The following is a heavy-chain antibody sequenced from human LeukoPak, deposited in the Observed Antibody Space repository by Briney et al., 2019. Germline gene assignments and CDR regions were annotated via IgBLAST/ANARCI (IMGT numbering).Heavy chain of an antibody. V-gene: IGHV1-69*06. J-gene: IGHJ4*02. CDR1: GVTFSSYA. D-gene: IGHD6-13*01. Sequence: ASVKVSCKASGVTFSSYAISWVRQAPGQGLEWVGGIIPIFGTANYAQKFQGRVTITADKSTSTAYMELSSLRSEDTAVYYCARVSAAAAGAFDYWGQGTLVTVSS. CDR3: ARVSAAAAGAFDY. CDR2: IIPIFGTA.